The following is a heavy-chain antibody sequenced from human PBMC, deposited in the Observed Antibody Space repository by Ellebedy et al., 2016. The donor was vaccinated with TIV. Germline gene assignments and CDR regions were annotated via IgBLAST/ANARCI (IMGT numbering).Heavy chain of an antibody. D-gene: IGHD6-19*01. CDR3: ARAVAGAPDS. V-gene: IGHV3-11*03. CDR1: GFTFSDYY. CDR2: ITSSGSYT. Sequence: GGSLRLXCAASGFTFSDYYMTWIRQAPGKGLEWVSYITSSGSYTNYADSVKGRFTISRDNAKNSLHLQMNSLRAEDTAVYYCARAVAGAPDSWGQGTLVTVSS. J-gene: IGHJ4*02.